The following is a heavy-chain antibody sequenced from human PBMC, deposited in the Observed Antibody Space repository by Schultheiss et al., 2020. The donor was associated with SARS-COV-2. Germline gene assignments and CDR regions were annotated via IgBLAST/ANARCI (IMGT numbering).Heavy chain of an antibody. CDR1: GGSFSGYY. D-gene: IGHD3-10*01. CDR3: ARRGPRSWPY. V-gene: IGHV4-59*12. CDR2: IYYSGST. Sequence: SETLSLTCAVYGGSFSGYYWSWIRQPPGKGLEWIGYIYYSGSTNYNPSLKSRVTISVDTSKNQFSLKLSSVTAADTAVYYCARRGPRSWPYWGQGTLVTVSS. J-gene: IGHJ4*02.